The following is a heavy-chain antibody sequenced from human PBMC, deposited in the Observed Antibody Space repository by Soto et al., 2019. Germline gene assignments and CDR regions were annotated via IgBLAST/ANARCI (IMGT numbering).Heavy chain of an antibody. CDR2: ISGSGGST. J-gene: IGHJ4*02. Sequence: GGSLRLSCAASGFTFSSYAMSWVRQAPGKGLEWVSAISGSGGSTYYADSVKGRFTISRDNSKNTLYLQMNSLRAEDTAVYYCAKDPTYYYDSSGPPHFDYWGQGTLVTVSS. V-gene: IGHV3-23*01. CDR3: AKDPTYYYDSSGPPHFDY. D-gene: IGHD3-22*01. CDR1: GFTFSSYA.